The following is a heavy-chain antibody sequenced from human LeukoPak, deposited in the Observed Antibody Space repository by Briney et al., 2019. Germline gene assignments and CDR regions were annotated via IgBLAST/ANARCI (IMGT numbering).Heavy chain of an antibody. CDR1: GGTFSSYA. J-gene: IGHJ3*02. V-gene: IGHV1-69*01. D-gene: IGHD6-13*01. Sequence: SVKVSCKASGGTFSSYAISWVRQAPGQGLEWMGGIIPIFGTANYAQKFQGRVTITADESTSTAHMELSSLRSEDTAVYYCARSPRIAAASFDIWGQGTMVTVSS. CDR3: ARSPRIAAASFDI. CDR2: IIPIFGTA.